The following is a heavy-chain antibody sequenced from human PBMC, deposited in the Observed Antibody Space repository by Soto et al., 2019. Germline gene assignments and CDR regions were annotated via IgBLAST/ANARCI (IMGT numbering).Heavy chain of an antibody. CDR3: ARVSGGDDFPYMDV. V-gene: IGHV1-18*01. CDR1: GYTFTSYG. Sequence: ASVKVSCKASGYTFTSYGISWVRQAPGQGLEWMGWISAYNGNTNYAQKLQGRVTMTTDTSTSTAYMELRSLRSDDTAVYYCARVSGGDDFPYMDVWGKGTTVTVSS. CDR2: ISAYNGNT. D-gene: IGHD2-21*02. J-gene: IGHJ6*03.